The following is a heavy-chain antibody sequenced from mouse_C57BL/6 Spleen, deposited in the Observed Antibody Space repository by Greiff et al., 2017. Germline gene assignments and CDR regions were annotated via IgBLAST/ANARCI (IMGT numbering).Heavy chain of an antibody. CDR3: ARFYDGYYVY. V-gene: IGHV5-4*01. Sequence: EVQVVESGGGLVKPGGSLKLSCAASGFTFSSYAMSWVRQTPEKRLEWVATISDGGSYTYYPDNVKGRFTISRDNAKNNLYLQMSHLKSEDTAMYYCARFYDGYYVYWGQGTLVTVSA. J-gene: IGHJ3*01. CDR2: ISDGGSYT. D-gene: IGHD2-3*01. CDR1: GFTFSSYA.